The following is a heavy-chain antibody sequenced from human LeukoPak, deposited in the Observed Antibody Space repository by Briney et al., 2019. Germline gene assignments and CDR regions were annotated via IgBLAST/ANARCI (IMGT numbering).Heavy chain of an antibody. J-gene: IGHJ5*02. CDR3: ARGADTAMVTDWFDP. V-gene: IGHV1-69*13. Sequence: ASVKVSCKASGGTFSSYAISWVRQAPGQGLEWMGGIIPIFGTANYARKFQGRVTITADESTCTAYMELSSLRSEDTAVYYCARGADTAMVTDWFDPWGQGTLVTVSS. CDR2: IIPIFGTA. D-gene: IGHD5-18*01. CDR1: GGTFSSYA.